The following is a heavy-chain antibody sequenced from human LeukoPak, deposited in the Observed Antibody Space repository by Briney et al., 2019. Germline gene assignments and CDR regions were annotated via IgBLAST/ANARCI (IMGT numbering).Heavy chain of an antibody. CDR3: ARRVGGGYCSSTSCYLDY. Sequence: SETLSLTCTVSGGSLSSSSYFWGWIRQPPGKGLEWIGSIYYSGRTYYNPSLKSRVTISVDTSKNQFSLKLSSVTAADTAVYYCARRVGGGYCSSTSCYLDYWAREPWSPSPQ. CDR1: GGSLSSSSYF. J-gene: IGHJ4*02. D-gene: IGHD2-2*01. V-gene: IGHV4-39*01. CDR2: IYYSGRT.